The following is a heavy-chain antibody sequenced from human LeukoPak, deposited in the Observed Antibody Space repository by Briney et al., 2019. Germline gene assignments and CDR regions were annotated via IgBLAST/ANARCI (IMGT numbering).Heavy chain of an antibody. J-gene: IGHJ6*03. CDR1: GFTFSSYW. CDR2: INSDGSST. V-gene: IGHV3-74*01. D-gene: IGHD1-26*01. CDR3: ARAGQGKWERQMMYYYYYYYMGV. Sequence: PGGSLRLSCAASGFTFSSYWMHWVRQAPGKGLVWVSRINSDGSSTSYADAVKGRFTISRDNAKNTLYLQMNSLRAEDTAVYYCARAGQGKWERQMMYYYYYYYMGVWGKGTTVTVSS.